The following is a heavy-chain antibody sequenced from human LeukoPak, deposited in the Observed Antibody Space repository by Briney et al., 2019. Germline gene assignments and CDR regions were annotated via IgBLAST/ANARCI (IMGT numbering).Heavy chain of an antibody. CDR1: GGSFSGYY. CDR3: AREPLRITIFGVAPRNYMDV. J-gene: IGHJ6*03. D-gene: IGHD3-3*01. V-gene: IGHV4-34*01. CDR2: INHSGST. Sequence: SETLSLTCAVYGGSFSGYYWSWIRLPPGKGLEWIGEINHSGSTNYNPSLKSRVTISVDTSKNQFSLKLSSVTAADTAVYYCAREPLRITIFGVAPRNYMDVWGKGTTVTVSS.